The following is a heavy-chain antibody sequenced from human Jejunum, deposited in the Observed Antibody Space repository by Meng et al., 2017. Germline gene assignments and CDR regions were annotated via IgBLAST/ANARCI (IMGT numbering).Heavy chain of an antibody. CDR3: ATHFGFSFDP. Sequence: QVQRQGSGPGLVKPSGTLSLTCAVSVDSISGTKWWSWVRRPPGKGLDWIGQIDNRGSASYNPSLKSRVTMSVDKSKNQMSLELTSVTAADTAVYFCATHFGFSFDPWGQGTLVTVSS. CDR2: IDNRGSA. CDR1: VDSISGTKW. D-gene: IGHD3-10*01. V-gene: IGHV4-4*02. J-gene: IGHJ5*02.